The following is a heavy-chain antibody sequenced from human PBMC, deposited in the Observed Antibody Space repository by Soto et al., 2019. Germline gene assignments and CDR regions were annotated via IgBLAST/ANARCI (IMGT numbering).Heavy chain of an antibody. V-gene: IGHV3-30*18. CDR1: GFTFSSYG. J-gene: IGHJ4*02. CDR2: ISYDGSNK. D-gene: IGHD3-22*01. CDR3: AKLGSGYPFDY. Sequence: GGSLRLSCAASGFTFSSYGMHWVRQAPGKGLEWVAVISYDGSNKYYADSVKGRFTISRDNSKNTLYLQMNSLRAEDTAVYYCAKLGSGYPFDYWGQGTLVTVSS.